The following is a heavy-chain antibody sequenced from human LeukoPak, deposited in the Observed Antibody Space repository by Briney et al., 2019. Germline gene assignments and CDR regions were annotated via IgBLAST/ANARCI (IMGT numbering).Heavy chain of an antibody. D-gene: IGHD6-13*01. Sequence: SVKVSCKASGGTFSSYAISWVRQAPGQGLEWMGGIFPIFGTANYAQKFQGRVTITADKSTSTAYMELSSLRYEDTAVYYCARASPGIAAAGTESAYYYYMDVWGKGTTVTVSS. J-gene: IGHJ6*03. V-gene: IGHV1-69*06. CDR3: ARASPGIAAAGTESAYYYYMDV. CDR1: GGTFSSYA. CDR2: IFPIFGTA.